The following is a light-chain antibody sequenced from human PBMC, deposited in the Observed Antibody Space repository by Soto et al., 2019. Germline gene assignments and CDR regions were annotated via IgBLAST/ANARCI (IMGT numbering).Light chain of an antibody. J-gene: IGKJ4*01. CDR1: QSVSSN. Sequence: EIVMTQSPATLSVSPGERATLSCRASQSVSSNLAWYQQKPGQAPRLPIYGASTRATGIPARFSGSGSGTEFTLTISSLQSEDFAVYYCQQRSNWPLTFGGGTKVEIK. V-gene: IGKV3-15*01. CDR2: GAS. CDR3: QQRSNWPLT.